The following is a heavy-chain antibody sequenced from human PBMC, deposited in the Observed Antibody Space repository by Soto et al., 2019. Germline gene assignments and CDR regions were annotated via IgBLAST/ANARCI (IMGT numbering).Heavy chain of an antibody. CDR1: GGSISSYY. V-gene: IGHV4-59*01. CDR3: ARMDTSTYYRIDS. CDR2: IYYSGST. Sequence: SETLSLTCTVSGGSISSYYWSWIRQPPGKGLEWIGYIYYSGSTNYNPSLKSRVTISVDTSKNQFSLKLSSVTAADTAVYYCARMDTSTYYRIDSWGQGTLVTVSS. D-gene: IGHD3-22*01. J-gene: IGHJ4*02.